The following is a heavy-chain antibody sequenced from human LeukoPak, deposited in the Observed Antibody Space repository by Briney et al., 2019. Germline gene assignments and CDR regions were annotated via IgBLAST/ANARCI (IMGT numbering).Heavy chain of an antibody. V-gene: IGHV3-66*01. D-gene: IGHD3-10*01. CDR1: EFTVSVNY. Sequence: GGSLRLSCAASEFTVSVNYMSWVRQAPGKGLEWVSFIYSGGSTYYADSVKGRFTISRDNAKNSLYLQMNSLRVEDTAVYYCAKVAKYYYGSETYYFFEHWGQGTPVTASS. CDR3: AKVAKYYYGSETYYFFEH. CDR2: IYSGGST. J-gene: IGHJ4*02.